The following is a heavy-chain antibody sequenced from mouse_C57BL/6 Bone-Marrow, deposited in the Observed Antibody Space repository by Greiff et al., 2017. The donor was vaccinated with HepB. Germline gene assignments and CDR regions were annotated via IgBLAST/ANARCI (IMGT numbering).Heavy chain of an antibody. CDR3: ARSIITTMDY. CDR2: ISYSGNT. CDR1: GYSITSDY. J-gene: IGHJ4*01. V-gene: IGHV3-8*01. D-gene: IGHD1-1*01. Sequence: VQLQESGPGLAKPSQTLSLTCSVTGYSITSDYWTWIRKFPGNKLEYMGYISYSGNTYYHPSLRSRISITRDTSKNQYYLQLNSVTTEDTATYYCARSIITTMDYWGQGTSVTVSS.